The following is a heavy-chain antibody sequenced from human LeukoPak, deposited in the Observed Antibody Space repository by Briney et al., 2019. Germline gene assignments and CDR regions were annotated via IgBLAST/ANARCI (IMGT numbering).Heavy chain of an antibody. Sequence: PSETLSLTCTVSVGSISSSGWLSWVRQPPGKGLEWIGEIYHTGSPIYNPSLKNRATISIDRSKNQFFLRLNSVTAADTAVYYCTRDPHCSSPNCPTDYWGQGTLVTVSS. J-gene: IGHJ4*02. CDR1: VGSISSSGW. CDR3: TRDPHCSSPNCPTDY. D-gene: IGHD2-2*01. CDR2: IYHTGSP. V-gene: IGHV4-4*02.